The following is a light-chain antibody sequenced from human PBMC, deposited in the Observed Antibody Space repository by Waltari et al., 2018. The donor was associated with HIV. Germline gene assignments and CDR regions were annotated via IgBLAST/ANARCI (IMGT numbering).Light chain of an antibody. CDR2: NNN. Sequence: QSVLTQPPSASGTPGQRVTISCSGSSSNIGTNIVSWHQHLPPTAPKLLIHNNNRRPSVVPARFSGSKSVTSSSLAISGLQSEDEAYYYCATWDVSLNGYVLFGGGTKVTVL. CDR3: ATWDVSLNGYVL. J-gene: IGLJ2*01. V-gene: IGLV1-44*01. CDR1: SSNIGTNI.